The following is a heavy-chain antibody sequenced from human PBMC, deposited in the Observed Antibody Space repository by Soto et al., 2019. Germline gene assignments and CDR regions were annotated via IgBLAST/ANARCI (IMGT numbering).Heavy chain of an antibody. Sequence: QVQLQESGPGLVKPSGTLSLTCAVSSGSISRSNWWSWVRQPPGKGLEWIGEIYHSGSTNYNPSLKSRVTISIDKSKNQFSLKLSSVAAADTAVYYCASLEHCSGGSCPIDYWGQGTLVTVSS. CDR1: SGSISRSNW. CDR2: IYHSGST. D-gene: IGHD2-15*01. V-gene: IGHV4-4*02. J-gene: IGHJ4*02. CDR3: ASLEHCSGGSCPIDY.